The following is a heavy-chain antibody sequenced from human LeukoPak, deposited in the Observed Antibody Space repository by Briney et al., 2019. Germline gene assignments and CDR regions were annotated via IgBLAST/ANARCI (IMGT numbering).Heavy chain of an antibody. V-gene: IGHV3-30-3*01. Sequence: PGRSLRLSCAASGFTFSSYAMHWVRQAPGKGLEWVAVISYDGSNKYYADSVKGRFTISRDNSKNTLYLQMNSLRAEDTAVYYCARVRCGGDCEEQYFQHWGQGTLATVSS. CDR1: GFTFSSYA. D-gene: IGHD2-21*02. CDR2: ISYDGSNK. J-gene: IGHJ1*01. CDR3: ARVRCGGDCEEQYFQH.